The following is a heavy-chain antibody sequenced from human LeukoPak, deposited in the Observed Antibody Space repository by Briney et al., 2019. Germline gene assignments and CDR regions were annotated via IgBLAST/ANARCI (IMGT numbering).Heavy chain of an antibody. V-gene: IGHV3-7*01. CDR1: GFMFSSYW. CDR3: AREVRGAAAGSYYYYMDV. Sequence: GGSLRLSCAASGFMFSSYWMSWVRQAPGKGLEWVADIKEDGSEKSYVDSVKGRFTISRDNAKNSLYLQMNSLRAEDTAVYYCAREVRGAAAGSYYYYMDVWGKGTTVTVSS. CDR2: IKEDGSEK. D-gene: IGHD6-13*01. J-gene: IGHJ6*03.